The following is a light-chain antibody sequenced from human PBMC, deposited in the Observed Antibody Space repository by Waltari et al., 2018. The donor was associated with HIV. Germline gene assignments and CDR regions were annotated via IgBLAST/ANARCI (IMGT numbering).Light chain of an antibody. CDR3: QQYYNWPGT. CDR1: QNIRGD. J-gene: IGKJ1*01. V-gene: IGKV3-15*01. CDR2: GAS. Sequence: EIVLTQSPAILSGSPGERVTLSCRASQNIRGDLAWYQQKPGQAPRLLIYGASTRATGVPATFSGSGSGTDFTLTISSLQVDDSAVYYCQQYYNWPGTFGQGTKVEV.